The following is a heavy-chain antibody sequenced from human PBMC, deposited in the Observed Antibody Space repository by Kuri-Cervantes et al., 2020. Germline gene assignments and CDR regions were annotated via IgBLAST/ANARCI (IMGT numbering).Heavy chain of an antibody. CDR2: IYSGGST. J-gene: IGHJ6*02. V-gene: IGHV3-53*05. CDR3: ARERPYYYYGMDV. CDR1: GFTVSSNY. Sequence: GESLKISCAASGFTVSSNYMSWVRQAPGKGLEWVSVIYSGGSTYYADSVKGRFTISRDNSKNTLYLQMNSLRAEDTAVYYCARERPYYYYGMDVWGQGTTVTVSS.